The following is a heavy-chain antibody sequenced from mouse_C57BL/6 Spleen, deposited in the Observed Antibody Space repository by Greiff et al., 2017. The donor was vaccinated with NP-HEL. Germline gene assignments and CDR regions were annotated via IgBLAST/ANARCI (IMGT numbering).Heavy chain of an antibody. CDR2: ISDGGSYT. CDR3: ARDFQYDYDSMDY. V-gene: IGHV5-4*01. D-gene: IGHD2-4*01. Sequence: EVQVVESGGGLVKPGGSLKLSCAASGFTFSSYAMSWVRQTPEKRLEWVATISDGGSYTYYPDNVKGRFTISRDNAKNNLYLQMSHLKSEDTAMYYCARDFQYDYDSMDYWGQGTSVTVSS. J-gene: IGHJ4*01. CDR1: GFTFSSYA.